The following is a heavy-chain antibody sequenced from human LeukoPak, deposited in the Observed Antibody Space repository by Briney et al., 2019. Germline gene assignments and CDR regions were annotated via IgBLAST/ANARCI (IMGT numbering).Heavy chain of an antibody. CDR3: ARDYSKVNFDY. CDR1: GGSFSGYY. CDR2: INHSGST. D-gene: IGHD4-11*01. V-gene: IGHV4-34*01. J-gene: IGHJ4*02. Sequence: SETLSLTCAVYGGSFSGYYWSWIRQPPGKGLEWIGEINHSGSTNYNPSLKSRVTISVDTSKNQFSLKLSSVTAADTAVYYRARDYSKVNFDYWGQGTLVTVSS.